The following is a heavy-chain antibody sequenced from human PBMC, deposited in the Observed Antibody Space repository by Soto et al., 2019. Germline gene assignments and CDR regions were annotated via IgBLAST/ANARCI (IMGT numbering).Heavy chain of an antibody. CDR2: INSNGGSA. CDR3: VTNSGWSLRDFDF. Sequence: GGSLRLSCSASGLTFSSFTMHWVRQAPGKGLEYVSAINSNGGSAYYGDSVKGRFTISRDNPKNTLYLQMSSLRVEDTAVYYCVTNSGWSLRDFDFWGQGTLVTVSS. V-gene: IGHV3-64D*08. D-gene: IGHD6-19*01. J-gene: IGHJ4*02. CDR1: GLTFSSFT.